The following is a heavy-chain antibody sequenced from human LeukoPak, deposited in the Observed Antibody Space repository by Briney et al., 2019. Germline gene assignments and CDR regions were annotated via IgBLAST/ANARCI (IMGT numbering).Heavy chain of an antibody. CDR3: AREPARYYYDSSGYH. V-gene: IGHV4-61*01. CDR2: IYYSGST. D-gene: IGHD3-22*01. J-gene: IGHJ5*02. CDR1: GGSVSSGSYY. Sequence: PSETLSLTCTVSGGSVSSGSYYWSWIRQSPGKGLEWIGYIYYSGSTNYNPSLKSRVTISVDTSKNQFSLKLSSVTAADTAVYYCAREPARYYYDSSGYHWGQGTLVTVSS.